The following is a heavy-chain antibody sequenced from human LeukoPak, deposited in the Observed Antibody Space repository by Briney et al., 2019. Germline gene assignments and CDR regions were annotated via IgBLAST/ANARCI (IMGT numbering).Heavy chain of an antibody. CDR2: INHSGST. J-gene: IGHJ4*02. D-gene: IGHD3-22*01. CDR1: GGSFSGYY. V-gene: IGHV4-34*01. Sequence: SETLSLTCAVYGGSFSGYYWSWIRQPPGKGLEWIGEINHSGSTNYNPSLKSRVTISVDTSKNQFSLKLSSVTAADTAVYYCARDPPGGYYYDSGDYWGQGTLVTVSS. CDR3: ARDPPGGYYYDSGDY.